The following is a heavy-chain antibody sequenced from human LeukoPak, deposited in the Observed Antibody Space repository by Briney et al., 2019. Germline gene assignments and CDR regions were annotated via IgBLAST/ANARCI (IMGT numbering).Heavy chain of an antibody. D-gene: IGHD2-2*01. CDR2: IYYSGST. CDR1: GGSISSYY. CDR3: ARAGMRYYFDY. J-gene: IGHJ4*02. Sequence: SETLSLTCTVSGGSISSYYWSWIRQPPGKGLEWIGYIYYSGSTNYNPSLKSRVTISVDTSKNQFSLKLSSVTAADTAVYYCARAGMRYYFDYWGQGTLVTVSS. V-gene: IGHV4-59*01.